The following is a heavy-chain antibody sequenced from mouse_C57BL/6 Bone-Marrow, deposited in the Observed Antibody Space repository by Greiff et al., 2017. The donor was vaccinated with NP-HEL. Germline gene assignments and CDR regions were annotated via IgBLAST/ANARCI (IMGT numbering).Heavy chain of an antibody. J-gene: IGHJ3*01. Sequence: VMLVESGAELARPGASVKLSCKASGYTFTSYGISWVKQRTGQGLEWIGEIYPRSGNTYYNEKVKGKATLTADKSSSTAYMELRSLTSEDSAVYFCARPYYGNYAWFAYWGQGTLVTVSA. CDR3: ARPYYGNYAWFAY. CDR1: GYTFTSYG. D-gene: IGHD2-10*01. V-gene: IGHV1-81*01. CDR2: IYPRSGNT.